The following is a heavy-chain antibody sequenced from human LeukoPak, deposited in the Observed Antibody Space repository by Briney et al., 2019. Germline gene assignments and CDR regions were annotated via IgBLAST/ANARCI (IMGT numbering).Heavy chain of an antibody. CDR3: AREGPIAAADH. D-gene: IGHD6-13*01. CDR2: IYTSGST. CDR1: GGSISSGSYY. V-gene: IGHV4-61*02. Sequence: NTSETLSLTCTVSGGSISSGSYYWSWIRQPAGKGLEWIGRIYTSGSTNYNPSLKSRVTISVDTSKNQFSLKLSSVTAADTAVYYCAREGPIAAADHWGQGTLVTVSS. J-gene: IGHJ4*02.